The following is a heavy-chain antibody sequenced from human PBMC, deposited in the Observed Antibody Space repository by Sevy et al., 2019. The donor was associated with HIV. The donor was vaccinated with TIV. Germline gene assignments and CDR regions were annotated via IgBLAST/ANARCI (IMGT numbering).Heavy chain of an antibody. D-gene: IGHD3-16*02. V-gene: IGHV3-30*02. Sequence: GVSLRLSCAASGFRFSSYGMNWVRQAPGKGLEWVAFLPYDGSKEDYAASVKGRFTISRDNSRNTLYLQMKGLRVEDTAVYYCTKDMVTFGGIIANSPGGFDIWGQGTMVTVSS. J-gene: IGHJ3*02. CDR2: LPYDGSKE. CDR3: TKDMVTFGGIIANSPGGFDI. CDR1: GFRFSSYG.